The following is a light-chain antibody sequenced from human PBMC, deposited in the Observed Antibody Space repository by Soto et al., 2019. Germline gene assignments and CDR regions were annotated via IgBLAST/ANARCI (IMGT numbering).Light chain of an antibody. J-gene: IGKJ1*01. CDR1: QSLVHSNGNTY. CDR2: KVS. CDR3: MQGTHWPRT. Sequence: DVVMTQSPLSLPVTLGQPASISCGSSQSLVHSNGNTYLNWFQQRPGQSPRRLLYKVSIRDSGVPDRFSGSGSGTDFTLKISRVEADDVGVYYCMQGTHWPRTFGQGTKVEIK. V-gene: IGKV2-30*02.